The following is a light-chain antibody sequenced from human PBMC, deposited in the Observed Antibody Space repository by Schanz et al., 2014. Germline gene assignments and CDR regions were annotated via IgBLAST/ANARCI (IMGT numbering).Light chain of an antibody. Sequence: QSALTQPASVSGSPGQSITISCTGTSSDVGSYNLVSWYQQYPGKAPKLIIYEVSERPSGVSNRFTGSKSGNTASLTVSGLQAEDEADYYCCSYAGRPWVFGGGTKLTVL. V-gene: IGLV2-23*02. J-gene: IGLJ3*02. CDR2: EVS. CDR1: SSDVGSYNL. CDR3: CSYAGRPWV.